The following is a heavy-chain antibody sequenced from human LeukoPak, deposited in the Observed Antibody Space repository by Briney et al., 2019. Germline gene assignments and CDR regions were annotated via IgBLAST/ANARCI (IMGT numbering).Heavy chain of an antibody. Sequence: PGGSLRLSCAASGFTFSSYGMHWVRQAPGKGLEWVAVIWYDGSNKYYADSVKGRFTISRDNSKNTLYLQMNSLIAEDTAVYYCAITSASDTALDYWGQGTLVTVSS. CDR2: IWYDGSNK. J-gene: IGHJ4*02. CDR1: GFTFSSYG. D-gene: IGHD5-18*01. CDR3: AITSASDTALDY. V-gene: IGHV3-33*01.